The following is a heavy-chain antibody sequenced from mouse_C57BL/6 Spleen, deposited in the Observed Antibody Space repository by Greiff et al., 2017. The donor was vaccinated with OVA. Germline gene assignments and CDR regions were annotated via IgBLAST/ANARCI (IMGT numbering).Heavy chain of an antibody. J-gene: IGHJ4*01. CDR2: ISSGSSTI. Sequence: EVQLVESGGGLVKPGGSLKLSCAASGFTFSDYGMHWVRQAPEKGLEWVAYISSGSSTIYYADTVKGRFTISRDNAKNTLFLQMISLRSEDTAMDYCAIITTVVDYAMDYWGQGTSVTVSS. V-gene: IGHV5-17*01. CDR3: AIITTVVDYAMDY. D-gene: IGHD1-1*01. CDR1: GFTFSDYG.